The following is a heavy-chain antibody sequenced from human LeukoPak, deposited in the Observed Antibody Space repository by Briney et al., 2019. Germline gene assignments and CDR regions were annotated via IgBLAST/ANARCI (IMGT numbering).Heavy chain of an antibody. CDR3: AGTQNTDYYGSGSSDY. J-gene: IGHJ4*02. Sequence: SVKVSCKASGGTFSSYAISWVRQAPGQGLEWMGGIIPIFGTANYAQKFQGRVTITTDESTSTAYMELSSLRSEDTAVYYCAGTQNTDYYGSGSSDYWGQGTLVTVSS. CDR2: IIPIFGTA. V-gene: IGHV1-69*05. CDR1: GGTFSSYA. D-gene: IGHD3-10*01.